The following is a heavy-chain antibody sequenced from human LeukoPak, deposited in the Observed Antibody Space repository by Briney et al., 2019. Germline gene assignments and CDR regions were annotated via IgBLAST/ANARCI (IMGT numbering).Heavy chain of an antibody. J-gene: IGHJ3*02. CDR1: GGSISSYY. CDR2: IYYSGST. CDR3: ARQWDYYGSGGYFDAFDI. D-gene: IGHD3-10*01. Sequence: SETLSLTCTVSGGSISSYYWSWIRQPPGKGLEWIGYIYYSGSTNYNPSLKSRVTISVDTSKNQFSLKLSSVTAADTAVYYCARQWDYYGSGGYFDAFDIWGQGTMVTVSS. V-gene: IGHV4-59*08.